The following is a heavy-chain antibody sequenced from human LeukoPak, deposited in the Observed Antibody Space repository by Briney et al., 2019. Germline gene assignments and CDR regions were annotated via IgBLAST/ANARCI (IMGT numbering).Heavy chain of an antibody. D-gene: IGHD3-10*01. Sequence: GGSLRLSCAASGFTFSSYSMHWVRQAPGKGLVWVSRINSDGSSTSYADSVKGRFTISRDNAKNTLYLQMNRLRAEDTDVYYCERNYGSGIGIDYWGQGTLVTVS. CDR3: ERNYGSGIGIDY. J-gene: IGHJ4*02. CDR2: INSDGSST. CDR1: GFTFSSYS. V-gene: IGHV3-74*01.